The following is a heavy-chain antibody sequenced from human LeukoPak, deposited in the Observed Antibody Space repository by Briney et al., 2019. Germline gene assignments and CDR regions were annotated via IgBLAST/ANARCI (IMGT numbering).Heavy chain of an antibody. CDR2: LSGSGDGQ. D-gene: IGHD1-14*01. Sequence: GGSLRLSCSASGFTFTNYGMSWVRQAPGKGLEWVSGLSGSGDGQFYADSVEGRFTISRDIFNNIWFLQMNSLRAEDTAVYYCAKGCQCPSGLSSWFDPRGQGTLVAVSS. J-gene: IGHJ5*02. V-gene: IGHV3-23*01. CDR3: AKGCQCPSGLSSWFDP. CDR1: GFTFTNYG.